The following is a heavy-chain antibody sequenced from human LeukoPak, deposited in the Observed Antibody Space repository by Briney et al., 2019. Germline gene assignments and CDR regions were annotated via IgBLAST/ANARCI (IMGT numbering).Heavy chain of an antibody. CDR3: ARGAPGY. V-gene: IGHV4-34*01. Sequence: PSETLSLTCAVYGVSLSDYPWTWIRQPPGKGLEWIGQIKDGGGTKYNPSLNSRVTISLDTSTNQFPQKLTSVRTADTAVYYCARGAPGYWGQGTLVTVSS. CDR1: GVSLSDYP. CDR2: IKDGGGT. J-gene: IGHJ4*02.